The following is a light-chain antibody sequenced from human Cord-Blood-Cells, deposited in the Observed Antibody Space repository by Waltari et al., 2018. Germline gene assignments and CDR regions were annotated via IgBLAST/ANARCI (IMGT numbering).Light chain of an antibody. CDR3: YSTDSSGNHRV. J-gene: IGLJ3*02. V-gene: IGLV3-10*01. CDR2: EDS. Sequence: SYELTQPPSVSVSPGQTARITCSGDELPKKYPYWYQQKSGQAPELVIYEDSKRPSGIPERFSGSSSGTMATLTISGAQVEDEADYYCYSTDSSGNHRVFGGGTKLTVL. CDR1: ELPKKY.